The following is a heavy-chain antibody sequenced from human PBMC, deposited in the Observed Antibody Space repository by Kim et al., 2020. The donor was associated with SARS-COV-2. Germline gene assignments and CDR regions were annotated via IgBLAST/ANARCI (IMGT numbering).Heavy chain of an antibody. CDR3: VKTRGLDY. V-gene: IGHV3-7*01. D-gene: IGHD2-15*01. CDR2: GSEK. J-gene: IGHJ4*02. Sequence: GSEKYYVDSVKGRFTISRDNAKNSLFLQMNSLRAEDTAVYYCVKTRGLDYWGQGTLVTVSS.